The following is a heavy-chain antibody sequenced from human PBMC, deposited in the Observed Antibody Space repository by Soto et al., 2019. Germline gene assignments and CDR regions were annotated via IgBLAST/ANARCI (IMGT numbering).Heavy chain of an antibody. D-gene: IGHD2-2*01. CDR2: IIPIFGTA. V-gene: IGHV1-69*12. CDR3: ARIYCISTSCYAHGWFEP. Sequence: QVQLVQSGAEVKKPGSSVKVSCKASGGTFSSYAISWVRQAPGQGLEWMGGIIPIFGTANYAQKFQGRVTITADEYTSTAYMELSSMRSEDTAVYYCARIYCISTSCYAHGWFEPWGQGTLVTVSA. J-gene: IGHJ5*02. CDR1: GGTFSSYA.